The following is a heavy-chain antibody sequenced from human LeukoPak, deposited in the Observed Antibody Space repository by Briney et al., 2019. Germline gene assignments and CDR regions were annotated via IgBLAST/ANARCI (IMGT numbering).Heavy chain of an antibody. CDR1: GFTFSSYA. J-gene: IGHJ4*02. Sequence: GGSLRLSCAASGFTFSSYAMSWVRQAPRKGLEWVSAISGSGGSTYYADSVKGRFTISRDYSKSTLYVQMNSLRVEDTAVYYCAKGHNHDTWNPFDYWGQGTLVTVSS. CDR3: AKGHNHDTWNPFDY. D-gene: IGHD3-3*01. V-gene: IGHV3-23*01. CDR2: ISGSGGST.